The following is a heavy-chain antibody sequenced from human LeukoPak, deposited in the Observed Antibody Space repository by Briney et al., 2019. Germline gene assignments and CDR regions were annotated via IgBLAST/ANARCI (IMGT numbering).Heavy chain of an antibody. CDR3: AKDRIAAVSYFDY. CDR1: GFTFSSYG. V-gene: IGHV3-30*18. D-gene: IGHD6-13*01. Sequence: GGSLRLSCAASGFTFSSYGMHWVRQAPGKGLEWVAVISYDGSNKCYADSVKGRFTISRDNSKNTLYLQMNSLRAEDTAVYYCAKDRIAAVSYFDYWGQGTLVTVSS. J-gene: IGHJ4*02. CDR2: ISYDGSNK.